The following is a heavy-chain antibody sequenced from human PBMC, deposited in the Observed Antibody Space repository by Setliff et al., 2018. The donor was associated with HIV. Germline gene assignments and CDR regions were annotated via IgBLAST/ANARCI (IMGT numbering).Heavy chain of an antibody. Sequence: PSETLSLTCTVSGGSISSSSYYWGWIRQPPGKGLEWIGSIYYSGSTYYGPSLMSRLTISLDTANNRFSLRLTSATAADTAIYYCARKATDVSGGGMDVWGQGTTVTVSS. J-gene: IGHJ6*02. CDR2: IYYSGST. CDR1: GGSISSSSYY. D-gene: IGHD2-15*01. CDR3: ARKATDVSGGGMDV. V-gene: IGHV4-39*07.